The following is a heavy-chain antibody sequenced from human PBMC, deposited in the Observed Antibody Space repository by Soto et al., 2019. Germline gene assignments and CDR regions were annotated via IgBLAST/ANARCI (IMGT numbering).Heavy chain of an antibody. CDR3: ARGHEYGGNSDAFDI. Sequence: QVHLVQSGAEVKKPGSSVKVSCKASGGTFSTSSINWLRQAPGQRPEWMGNILPVFGTADYAQKFRDRVTITADKSTNTAYMELRSLFSEDAAVSSCARGHEYGGNSDAFDIWGPGTVVTVSS. D-gene: IGHD4-17*01. CDR1: GGTFSTSS. V-gene: IGHV1-69*14. CDR2: ILPVFGTA. J-gene: IGHJ3*02.